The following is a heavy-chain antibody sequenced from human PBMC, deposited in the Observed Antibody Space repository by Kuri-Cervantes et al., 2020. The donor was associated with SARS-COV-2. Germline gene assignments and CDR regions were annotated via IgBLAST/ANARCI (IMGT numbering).Heavy chain of an antibody. V-gene: IGHV4-38-2*02. D-gene: IGHD2-2*03. CDR1: DDSISTNYY. CDR3: ARVGYCFGTRCVTYFDP. CDR2: INHSGNT. J-gene: IGHJ5*02. Sequence: GSLRLSCTASDDSISTNYYWGWIRQPPGKGLEWIGIINHSGNTHYNSSLMSRVTMSVDTFKNQFSLNLRSLTAADTAIYYCARVGYCFGTRCVTYFDPWGQGTLVTVSS.